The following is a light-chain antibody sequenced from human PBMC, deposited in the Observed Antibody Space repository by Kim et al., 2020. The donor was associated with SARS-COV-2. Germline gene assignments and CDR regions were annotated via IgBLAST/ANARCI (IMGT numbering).Light chain of an antibody. J-gene: IGLJ2*01. V-gene: IGLV6-57*03. CDR2: EDD. CDR1: SGSIANQY. Sequence: GKTVTLSCTRSSGSIANQYVPWYQQRPGGVPTTVIYEDDQRPSGVSDRFSGSIDNSSNSASLTISGLRTEDEADYYCQSYNRDNVLFGGGTQLTVL. CDR3: QSYNRDNVL.